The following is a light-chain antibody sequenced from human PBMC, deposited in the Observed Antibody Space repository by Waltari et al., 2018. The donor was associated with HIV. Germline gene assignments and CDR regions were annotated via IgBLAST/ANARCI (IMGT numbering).Light chain of an antibody. CDR3: SSFANRDGFYVL. CDR1: NSDIGTYDY. CDR2: EVT. Sequence: QSALTQPPSASGSPGQSVTLSCTGTNSDIGTYDYVSWYQQHPGKDPKLVISEVTKRPSGVSDLFSGSKSGNTAFLTVSVLQAEDEADYYCSSFANRDGFYVLFGGGTRLTVL. V-gene: IGLV2-8*01. J-gene: IGLJ2*01.